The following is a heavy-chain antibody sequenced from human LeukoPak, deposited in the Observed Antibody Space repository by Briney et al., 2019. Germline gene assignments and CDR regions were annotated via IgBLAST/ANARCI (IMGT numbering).Heavy chain of an antibody. J-gene: IGHJ6*03. CDR3: ARAIAVAGIYYYYYMDV. CDR2: ISYDGSNK. D-gene: IGHD6-19*01. V-gene: IGHV3-30*04. Sequence: PGGSLRLSCAASGFTFSNYAIHWVRRPPGKGLEWVAVISYDGSNKFYADSVKGRFTISRDNSKNSLYLQMNSLRADDTAVYYCARAIAVAGIYYYYYMDVWGKGTTVTVSS. CDR1: GFTFSNYA.